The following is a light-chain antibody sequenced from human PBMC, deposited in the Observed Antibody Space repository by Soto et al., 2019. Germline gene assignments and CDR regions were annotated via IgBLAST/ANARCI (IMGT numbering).Light chain of an antibody. V-gene: IGLV2-23*02. CDR2: EVS. J-gene: IGLJ2*01. Sequence: QSALTQPASVSGSPGQSITISCTGTSGDVGNFNLVSWYQQHPGKAPNLIISEVSKRPSGVSNRFSGSKSGNTASLTISGLQPEDAADYYCCSYAVGSIYVRFGGGTQVTVL. CDR1: SGDVGNFNL. CDR3: CSYAVGSIYVR.